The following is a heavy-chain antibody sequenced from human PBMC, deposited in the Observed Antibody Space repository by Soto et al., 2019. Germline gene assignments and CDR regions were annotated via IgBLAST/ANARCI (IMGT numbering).Heavy chain of an antibody. CDR1: AGTFSSYT. CDR3: ARERITMVRGVNTRQFDP. D-gene: IGHD3-10*01. J-gene: IGHJ5*02. Sequence: QVQLVQSGAEVKKPGSSVKVSCKASAGTFSSYTISWVRQAPGQGLEWMGRIIPILGIANYAQKFQGRVTITADKSTSTAYMELSSLRSEDTAVYYCARERITMVRGVNTRQFDPWGQGTLVTVSS. CDR2: IIPILGIA. V-gene: IGHV1-69*02.